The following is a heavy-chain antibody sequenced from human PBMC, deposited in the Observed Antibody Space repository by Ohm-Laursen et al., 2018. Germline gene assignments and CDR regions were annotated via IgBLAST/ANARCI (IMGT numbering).Heavy chain of an antibody. CDR1: GFTFSTCA. CDR3: VKGPGGYRYGDY. J-gene: IGHJ4*02. D-gene: IGHD5-18*01. Sequence: SLRLSCAASGFTFSTCAMNWVRQAPGKGLEWVSAIGRSGDSTYYADSVKGRFTISRDNSKNTLYLQMNSLRAEDTAVYSCVKGPGGYRYGDYWGQGTLVTVSS. V-gene: IGHV3-23*01. CDR2: IGRSGDST.